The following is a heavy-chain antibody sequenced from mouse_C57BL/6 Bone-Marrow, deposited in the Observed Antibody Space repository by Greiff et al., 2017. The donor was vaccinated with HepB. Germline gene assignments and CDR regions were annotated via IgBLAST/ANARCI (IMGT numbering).Heavy chain of an antibody. CDR3: AREGGRYAMDY. Sequence: EVKVVESEGGLVQPGSSMKLSCTASGFTFSDYYMAWVRQVPEKGLEWVANINYDGSSTYYLDSLKSRFIISRDNAKNILYLQMSSLESEDTATYYCAREGGRYAMDYWGQGTSVTVSS. CDR1: GFTFSDYY. V-gene: IGHV5-16*01. CDR2: INYDGSST. J-gene: IGHJ4*01.